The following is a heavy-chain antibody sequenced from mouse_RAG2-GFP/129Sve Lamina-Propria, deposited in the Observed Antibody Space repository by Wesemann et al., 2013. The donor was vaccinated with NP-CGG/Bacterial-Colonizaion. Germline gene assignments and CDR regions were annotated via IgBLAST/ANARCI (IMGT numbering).Heavy chain of an antibody. D-gene: IGHD3-3*01. V-gene: IGHV1-39*01. CDR2: GAT. Sequence: GATSYNQKFKGKATLTVDKSSSTAYMQLNSLTSEDSAVYYCALGTLDYWGQGTTLTVSS. CDR3: ALGTLDY. J-gene: IGHJ2*01.